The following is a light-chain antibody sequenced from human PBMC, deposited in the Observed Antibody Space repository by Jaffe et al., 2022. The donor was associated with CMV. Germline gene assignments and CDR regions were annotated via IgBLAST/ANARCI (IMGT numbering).Light chain of an antibody. CDR1: SSDVGSYNH. Sequence: QSALTQPRSVSGSPGQSVTISCTGTSSDVGSYNHVSWYQQHPGKAPKLMIYDVNKGPSGVPDRFSGSKSGNTASLTVSGLQAEDEADYYCCSYAGSYTWVFGTGTKVTVL. CDR2: DVN. V-gene: IGLV2-11*01. CDR3: CSYAGSYTWV. J-gene: IGLJ1*01.